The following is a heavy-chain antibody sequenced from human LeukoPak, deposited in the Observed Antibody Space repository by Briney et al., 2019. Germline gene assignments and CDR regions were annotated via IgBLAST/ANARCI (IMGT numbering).Heavy chain of an antibody. Sequence: PSETLSLTCTVSGGFISSYYCSWIRQPAGKGLEWIGRIYTSGSTNYNPSLKSRVTMSADTSKNQFSLKLSSVTAADTAVYYCARGDDFWSGYYNYWGQGTLVTVSS. CDR2: IYTSGST. J-gene: IGHJ4*02. CDR3: ARGDDFWSGYYNY. V-gene: IGHV4-4*07. CDR1: GGFISSYY. D-gene: IGHD3-3*01.